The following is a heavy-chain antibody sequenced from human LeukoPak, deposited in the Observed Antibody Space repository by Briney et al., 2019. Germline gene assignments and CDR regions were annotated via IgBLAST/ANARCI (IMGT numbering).Heavy chain of an antibody. CDR2: IKQDGSEK. V-gene: IGHV3-7*01. Sequence: PGGSLRLSCAASGFTFSNYWMSWVRQAPGKGLEWVANIKQDGSEKYYVDSVKGRFTISRDNAKNSLYLQMNSLRVEDTAVYYCARDQGGWNYGDYWGQGTLVTVSS. D-gene: IGHD1-7*01. J-gene: IGHJ4*02. CDR3: ARDQGGWNYGDY. CDR1: GFTFSNYW.